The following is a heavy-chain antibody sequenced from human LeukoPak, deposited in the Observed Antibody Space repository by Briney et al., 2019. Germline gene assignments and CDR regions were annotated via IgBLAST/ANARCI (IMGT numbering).Heavy chain of an antibody. CDR3: ARDISGSFSWFDP. CDR1: GGSFSGYY. J-gene: IGHJ5*02. CDR2: INHSGST. D-gene: IGHD1-26*01. V-gene: IGHV4-34*01. Sequence: SETLSLTCAVYGGSFSGYYWSWIRQPPGKGLEWIGEINHSGSTNYNPSLKSRVTISVDTSKNQFSLKLTSVTAADTAVYYCARDISGSFSWFDPWGQGTLVTVSS.